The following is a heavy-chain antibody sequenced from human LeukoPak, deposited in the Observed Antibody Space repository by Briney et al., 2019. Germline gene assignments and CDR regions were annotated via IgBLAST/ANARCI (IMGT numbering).Heavy chain of an antibody. CDR1: GYTFTSYG. CDR2: ISAYNGNT. J-gene: IGHJ4*02. V-gene: IGHV1-18*01. CDR3: ARGNYVWGSYRYPFDY. Sequence: ASVKVSCKASGYTFTSYGISWVRQAPGQGLEWMGWISAYNGNTNYAQKLQGRVTMTTDTSTSTAYMELSSLRSEDTAVYYCARGNYVWGSYRYPFDYWGQGTLVTVSS. D-gene: IGHD3-16*02.